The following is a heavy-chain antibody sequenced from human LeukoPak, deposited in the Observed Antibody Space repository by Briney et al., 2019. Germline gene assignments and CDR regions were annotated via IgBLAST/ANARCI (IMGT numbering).Heavy chain of an antibody. CDR2: ISFDGSNK. J-gene: IGHJ4*02. V-gene: IGHV3-30*18. Sequence: GRSLRLSCADSGFTFRHYGMHWVRQAPGKGLEWVAVISFDGSNKYYADSVKGRFTISRDDSENTLYLQMNSLRPDDTAVNYCAKQEIGTSWSGGYWGQGTLVTVSS. CDR3: AKQEIGTSWSGGY. D-gene: IGHD2-2*01. CDR1: GFTFRHYG.